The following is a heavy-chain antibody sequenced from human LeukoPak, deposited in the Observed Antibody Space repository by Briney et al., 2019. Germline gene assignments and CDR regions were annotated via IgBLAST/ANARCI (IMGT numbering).Heavy chain of an antibody. CDR2: IYTGGST. Sequence: PSETLSLTCTVSGDSISSGSYYWSWIRQPAGKGLEWIGRIYTGGSTNYNPSLKSRLTISVDTSTNQFSLKLSSVTAADTALYYCARSSGYYFEYFHHWGQGTLVTVSS. J-gene: IGHJ1*01. CDR3: ARSSGYYFEYFHH. D-gene: IGHD3-22*01. CDR1: GDSISSGSYY. V-gene: IGHV4-61*02.